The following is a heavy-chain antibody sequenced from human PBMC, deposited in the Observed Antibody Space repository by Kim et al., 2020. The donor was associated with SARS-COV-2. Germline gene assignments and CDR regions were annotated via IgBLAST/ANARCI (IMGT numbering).Heavy chain of an antibody. D-gene: IGHD1-26*01. Sequence: STHYHPYPQSRVTISVDKSKNQFALKLSSVTAADTAVYYCARESVGAPDYWGQGTLVTVSS. J-gene: IGHJ4*02. CDR2: ST. V-gene: IGHV4-4*02. CDR3: ARESVGAPDY.